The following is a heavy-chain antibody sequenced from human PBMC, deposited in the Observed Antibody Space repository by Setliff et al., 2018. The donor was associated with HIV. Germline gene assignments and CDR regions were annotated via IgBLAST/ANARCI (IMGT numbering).Heavy chain of an antibody. CDR1: GGSISSHY. V-gene: IGHV4-4*08. CDR3: ARGYPTERIFDS. Sequence: KSSETLSLTCTVSGGSISSHYWSWIRQPPGKGLEWIGHIYTSGSTNYNPSLKSRVTISVDTSKNQFSLKLSSVTAADTAVYYCARGYPTERIFDSWGQGTLVTVSS. CDR2: IYTSGST. D-gene: IGHD1-1*01. J-gene: IGHJ4*02.